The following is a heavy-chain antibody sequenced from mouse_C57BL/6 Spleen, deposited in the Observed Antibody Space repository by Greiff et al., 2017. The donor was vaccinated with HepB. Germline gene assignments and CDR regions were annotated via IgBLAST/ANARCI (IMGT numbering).Heavy chain of an antibody. V-gene: IGHV1-52*01. Sequence: QVQLQQPGAELVRPGSSVKLSCKASSYTFTSYWMHWVKQRPIQGLEWIGNIDPSGSETHYNQKFKDKATLTVDKSSSTAYMQLSSLTSEDSAVYYCAVYYGYDDDWGQGTLVTVSA. D-gene: IGHD2-2*01. CDR1: SYTFTSYW. CDR3: AVYYGYDDD. CDR2: IDPSGSET. J-gene: IGHJ3*01.